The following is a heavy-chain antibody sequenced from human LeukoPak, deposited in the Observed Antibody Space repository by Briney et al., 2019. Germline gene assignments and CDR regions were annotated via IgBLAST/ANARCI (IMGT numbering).Heavy chain of an antibody. CDR3: ARPYCSSTSCYRRGNWFDP. Sequence: SETLSLTCTVSGGSISSSSHYWGWIRQPPGKGLEWIGSIYYSGSTYYNPSLKSRVTISVDTSKNQFSLKLSSVTAADTAVYYCARPYCSSTSCYRRGNWFDPWGQGTLVTVSS. D-gene: IGHD2-2*01. J-gene: IGHJ5*02. CDR1: GGSISSSSHY. V-gene: IGHV4-39*01. CDR2: IYYSGST.